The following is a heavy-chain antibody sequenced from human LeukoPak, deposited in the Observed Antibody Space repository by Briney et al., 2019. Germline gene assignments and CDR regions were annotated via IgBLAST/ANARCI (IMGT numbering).Heavy chain of an antibody. CDR3: ARGTSSGWTDY. CDR2: MNPNSGNT. V-gene: IGHV1-8*03. CDR1: GYTFTGYD. J-gene: IGHJ4*02. D-gene: IGHD6-19*01. Sequence: ASVKVSCKASGYTFTGYDINWVRQATGQGLEWMGWMNPNSGNTGYAHKFKGRVTITRDTSISTAYLQLNSLRSEDTAVYYCARGTSSGWTDYWGQGTLVTVSS.